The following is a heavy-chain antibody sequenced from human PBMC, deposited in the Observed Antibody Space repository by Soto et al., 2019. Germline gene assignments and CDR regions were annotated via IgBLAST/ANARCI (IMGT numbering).Heavy chain of an antibody. J-gene: IGHJ4*02. CDR2: ISYDGSNK. CDR3: ARAVAVAADFDY. D-gene: IGHD6-19*01. V-gene: IGHV3-30-3*01. CDR1: GFTLSSYA. Sequence: GGSLRLSCAASGFTLSSYAMHWVRQAPGKGLEWVALISYDGSNKYYADSVKGRFTISRDNSKNTLYLQMNSLRSEDTAVYYCARAVAVAADFDYWGQGTLVTVSS.